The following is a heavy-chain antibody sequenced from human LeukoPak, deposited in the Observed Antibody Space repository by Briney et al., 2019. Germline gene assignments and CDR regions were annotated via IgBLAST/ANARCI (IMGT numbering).Heavy chain of an antibody. J-gene: IGHJ3*01. V-gene: IGHV3-21*01. D-gene: IGHD1-26*01. Sequence: GGSLRLSCAASGFTFSSYTMNWVRQAPGKGLEWVSSISITSDYIYYPDSMKGRFTTSRDNAKNSLYLQMNSLRAEDTAVYYCARARSSGSHRVVNAFDVWGQGTMVTVSS. CDR1: GFTFSSYT. CDR3: ARARSSGSHRVVNAFDV. CDR2: ISITSDYI.